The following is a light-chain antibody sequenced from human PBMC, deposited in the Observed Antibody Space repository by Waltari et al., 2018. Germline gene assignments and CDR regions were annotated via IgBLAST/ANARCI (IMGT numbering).Light chain of an antibody. CDR2: EVS. J-gene: IGLJ3*02. V-gene: IGLV2-14*01. Sequence: QSALTQPASVSGSPGQSITISCTGTSSDVGGYNYVSGYQQHPGKAPKLMIYEVSNRPSGVSNRVSGSKSGNTASRTISGLQAEDEADYYCSSYTSSSTLVFGGGTKLTVL. CDR3: SSYTSSSTLV. CDR1: SSDVGGYNY.